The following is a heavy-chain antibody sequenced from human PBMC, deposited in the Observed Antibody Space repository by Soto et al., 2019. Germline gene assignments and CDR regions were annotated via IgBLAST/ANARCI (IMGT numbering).Heavy chain of an antibody. CDR1: GFTFSSYG. Sequence: GGSLRLSCAASGFTFSSYGIHWVRQAPGKGLEWVAVISHDGSKTNYADSVKGRFTISRDNSKDTVYLQMTSLRAEDTAVYYCAKENYYHSSSGYYVIDPWDKGTLV. CDR3: AKENYYHSSSGYYVIDP. CDR2: ISHDGSKT. V-gene: IGHV3-30*18. D-gene: IGHD3-22*01. J-gene: IGHJ5*02.